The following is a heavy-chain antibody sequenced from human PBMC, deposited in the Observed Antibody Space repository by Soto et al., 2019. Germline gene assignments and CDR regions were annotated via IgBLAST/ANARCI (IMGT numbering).Heavy chain of an antibody. J-gene: IGHJ4*02. CDR1: GFTFSRNA. CDR2: ISGSGDKT. CDR3: AKLQVHEDYDILTGPDY. Sequence: EVQLLESGGGLVQPGGSLRLSCAASGFTFSRNAMSWVHQAPGQGLAWVSLISGSGDKTNYADSVKGRFTISRDNSKNTLYLEMNSLRAEDTAIYYCAKLQVHEDYDILTGPDYWGQGTLVAVSS. D-gene: IGHD3-9*01. V-gene: IGHV3-23*01.